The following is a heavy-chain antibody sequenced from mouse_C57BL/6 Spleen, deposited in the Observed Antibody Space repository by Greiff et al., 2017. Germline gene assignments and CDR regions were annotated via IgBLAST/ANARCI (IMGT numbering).Heavy chain of an antibody. Sequence: VQLQQPGAELVRPGSSLKLSCTASGYSFTSYWMSWVKQSLGKGLEWIGNIYPSDSDTHYKQKFKDKATLTEDKSSSTAYMQLSSLTSEDSAVYYCARDGYDDAMDYWGQGTSVTVSS. CDR2: IYPSDSDT. CDR1: GYSFTSYW. CDR3: ARDGYDDAMDY. V-gene: IGHV1-61*01. J-gene: IGHJ4*01. D-gene: IGHD2-2*01.